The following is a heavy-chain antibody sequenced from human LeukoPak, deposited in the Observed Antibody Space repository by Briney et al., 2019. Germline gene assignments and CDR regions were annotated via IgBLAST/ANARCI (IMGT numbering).Heavy chain of an antibody. CDR2: ISAYNGNT. V-gene: IGHV1-18*04. CDR1: GYTFTIYG. CDR3: ARGGWFGELEPDYFDY. J-gene: IGHJ4*02. D-gene: IGHD3-10*01. Sequence: VASVKVSFKASGYTFTIYGISWVRQAPGQGLEWMGWISAYNGNTNYAQKLQGRVTMTTDTSTSTAYMELRSLRSDDTAVYYCARGGWFGELEPDYFDYWGQGTLVTVSS.